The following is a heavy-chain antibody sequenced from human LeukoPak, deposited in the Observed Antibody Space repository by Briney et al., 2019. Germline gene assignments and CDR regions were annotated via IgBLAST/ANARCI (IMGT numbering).Heavy chain of an antibody. CDR3: ARVNGAVDY. Sequence: GASVKVSCKASGYTFTSYDINWVRQATGQGLEWMGWMNPNSGNTGYAQKFQGRVTMTMDPSISTAYMELSSLRSEDTAGYYCARVNGAVDYWGQGTLVTVSS. CDR2: MNPNSGNT. D-gene: IGHD1-26*01. J-gene: IGHJ4*02. V-gene: IGHV1-8*01. CDR1: GYTFTSYD.